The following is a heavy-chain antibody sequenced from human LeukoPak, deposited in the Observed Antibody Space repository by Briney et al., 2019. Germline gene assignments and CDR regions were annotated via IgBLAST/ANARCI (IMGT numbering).Heavy chain of an antibody. CDR1: GFTFSSYS. Sequence: PGGSLRLSCAASGFTFSSYSMNWVRQAPGKGLEWISYISSSSSYIYYADSVKGRFTISRDNAKKSLYLQMNSLRAEDTAVYYCARVGGLSFYGMDVWGQGTTVTVSS. V-gene: IGHV3-21*01. CDR3: ARVGGLSFYGMDV. J-gene: IGHJ6*02. D-gene: IGHD3-16*02. CDR2: ISSSSSYI.